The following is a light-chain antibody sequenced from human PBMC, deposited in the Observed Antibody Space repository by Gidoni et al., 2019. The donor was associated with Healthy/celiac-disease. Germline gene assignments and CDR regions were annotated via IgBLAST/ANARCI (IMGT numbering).Light chain of an antibody. Sequence: SYVLTQPPSVSVAPGKTARITCGGNNIGGKSVHWYQQKPGQAPVLVIYYDSDRPSGIPERFSGSNSGNTATLTITRVEAGDEADYYCQVWDTNSDHVVFGGGTKLTVL. J-gene: IGLJ2*01. CDR2: YDS. V-gene: IGLV3-21*04. CDR3: QVWDTNSDHVV. CDR1: NIGGKS.